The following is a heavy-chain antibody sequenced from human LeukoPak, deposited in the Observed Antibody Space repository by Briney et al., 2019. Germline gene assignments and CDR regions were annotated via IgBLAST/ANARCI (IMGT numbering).Heavy chain of an antibody. CDR2: INHSGST. J-gene: IGHJ4*02. V-gene: IGHV4-39*07. D-gene: IGHD3-22*01. CDR3: ARRDPNRRVVVAFDY. CDR1: GGSISSSSYY. Sequence: SETLSLTCTVSGGSISSSSYYWSWIRQPPGKGLEWIGEINHSGSTNYNPSLKSRVTISVDTSKNQFSLKLSSVTAADTAVYYCARRDPNRRVVVAFDYWGQGTLVTVSS.